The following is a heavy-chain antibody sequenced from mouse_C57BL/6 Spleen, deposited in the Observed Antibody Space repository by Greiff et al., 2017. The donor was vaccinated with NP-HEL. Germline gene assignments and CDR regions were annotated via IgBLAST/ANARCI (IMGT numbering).Heavy chain of an antibody. Sequence: QVQLQQPGAELVKPGASVKLSCKASGYTFTSYWMHWVKQRPGQGLEWIGMIHPNSGSTNYNEKFKSKATLTVDKSSSTAYMQLSSLTSEDSAVYYCARLLLPPYAMDYWGQGTSVTVSS. CDR3: ARLLLPPYAMDY. V-gene: IGHV1-64*01. CDR1: GYTFTSYW. J-gene: IGHJ4*01. D-gene: IGHD1-1*01. CDR2: IHPNSGST.